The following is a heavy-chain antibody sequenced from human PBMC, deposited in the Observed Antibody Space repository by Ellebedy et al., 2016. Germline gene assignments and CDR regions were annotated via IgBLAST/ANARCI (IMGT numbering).Heavy chain of an antibody. CDR1: GFTFSDYY. Sequence: GGSLRLSCAASGFTFSDYYMTWIRQAPGKGLEWLSYISSSGSMKYYADSVKGRFTISRDNAKNSLYLQMNSLRDEDTAVYYCARDPPPDYYYDSSGRHSHWGQGTLVTVSS. CDR2: ISSSGSMK. CDR3: ARDPPPDYYYDSSGRHSH. J-gene: IGHJ4*02. V-gene: IGHV3-11*04. D-gene: IGHD3-22*01.